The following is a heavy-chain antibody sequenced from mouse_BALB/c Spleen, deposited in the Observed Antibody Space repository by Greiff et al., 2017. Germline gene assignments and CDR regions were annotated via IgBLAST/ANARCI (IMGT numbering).Heavy chain of an antibody. J-gene: IGHJ2*01. CDR1: GFNIKDTY. CDR2: IDPANGNT. CDR3: ARGTVVATGFDY. D-gene: IGHD1-1*01. Sequence: EVQLQQSGAELVKPGASVKLSCTASGFNIKDTYMHWVKQRPEQGLEWIGRIDPANGNTKYDPKFQGKATITADTSSNTAYLQLSSLTSEDTAVYYCARGTVVATGFDYWGQGTTLTVSS. V-gene: IGHV14-3*02.